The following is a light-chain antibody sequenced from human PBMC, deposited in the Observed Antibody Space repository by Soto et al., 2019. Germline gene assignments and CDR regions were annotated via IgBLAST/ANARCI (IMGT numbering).Light chain of an antibody. J-gene: IGKJ1*01. CDR2: DVS. CDR3: QQYTNYPWT. V-gene: IGKV1-5*01. CDR1: QSISSW. Sequence: DIQMTQSPPTLSASVGDRVTITCRASQSISSWLAWYQQRPGKAPNLLIYDVSSLESGVPSRFRGSGSGTEFTITISSLLPDDFATYYCQQYTNYPWTFGQGTKADIK.